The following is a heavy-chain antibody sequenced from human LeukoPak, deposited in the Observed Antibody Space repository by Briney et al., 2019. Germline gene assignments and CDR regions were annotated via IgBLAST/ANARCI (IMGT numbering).Heavy chain of an antibody. Sequence: GGSLRLSCAASGFTVSSNYMSWVRQAPGKGLEWVGRIKSKTDGGTTDYAAPVKGRFTISRDDSKNTLYLQMNSLKTEDTAVYYCTTEAQYYDILTGYFDDYWGQGTLVTVSS. J-gene: IGHJ4*02. CDR2: IKSKTDGGTT. D-gene: IGHD3-9*01. V-gene: IGHV3-15*01. CDR3: TTEAQYYDILTGYFDDY. CDR1: GFTVSSNY.